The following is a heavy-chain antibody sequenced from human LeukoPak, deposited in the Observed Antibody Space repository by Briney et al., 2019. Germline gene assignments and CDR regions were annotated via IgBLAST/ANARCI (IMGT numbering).Heavy chain of an antibody. V-gene: IGHV3-30*04. CDR1: GFTFSSYT. Sequence: GGSLRLSCAASGFTFSSYTMHWVRQAPGKGLEWVAVISYDGSNKYYADSVKGRFTISRDNSKNTLYLQMNSLRAEDTAVYYCADKDYWGQGTLVTVSS. J-gene: IGHJ4*02. CDR3: ADKDY. CDR2: ISYDGSNK.